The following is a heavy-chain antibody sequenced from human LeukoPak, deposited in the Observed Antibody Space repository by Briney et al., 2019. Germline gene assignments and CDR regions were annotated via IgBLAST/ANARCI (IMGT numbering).Heavy chain of an antibody. CDR3: VRGRLLRSTKYFDY. D-gene: IGHD2-21*02. Sequence: GGSLRLSCAASGFPVNKYEMHWVRQAPGKGLEWVSYIDAGATSTNYADSVWGRFTLSRDNAQNSVHLQMNRLRDEDTAVYYLVRGRLLRSTKYFDYWGQGALVTVSS. CDR2: IDAGATST. CDR1: GFPVNKYE. J-gene: IGHJ4*02. V-gene: IGHV3-48*03.